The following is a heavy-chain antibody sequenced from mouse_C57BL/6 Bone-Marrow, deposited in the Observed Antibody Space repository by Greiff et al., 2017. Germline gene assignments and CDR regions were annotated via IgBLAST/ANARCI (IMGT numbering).Heavy chain of an antibody. J-gene: IGHJ1*03. Sequence: EVQLVASGGGLVQPGGSLKLSCAASGFTFSDYGMAWVRQAPRKGPEWVAFISNLAYSIYYADTVTGRFTISRENAKNTLYLEMSSLRSEDTAMYYCARRRQKYFDVWGTGTTVTVSS. D-gene: IGHD6-1*01. V-gene: IGHV5-15*04. CDR2: ISNLAYSI. CDR3: ARRRQKYFDV. CDR1: GFTFSDYG.